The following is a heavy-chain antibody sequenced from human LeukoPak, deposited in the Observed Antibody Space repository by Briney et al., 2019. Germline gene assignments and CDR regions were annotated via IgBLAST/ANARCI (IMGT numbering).Heavy chain of an antibody. CDR1: GFTFSSYV. J-gene: IGHJ4*02. V-gene: IGHV3-23*01. Sequence: GGSLRLSCAASGFTFSSYVMNWVRQAPGKGLEWVSGISDSGGATYYADSVKGRFTISRDNSKNTLYLQMNGLRADEDTAIYYCAKTGPGSGWSRYYFDYWGQGTLVTVSS. CDR3: AKTGPGSGWSRYYFDY. D-gene: IGHD6-19*01. CDR2: ISDSGGAT.